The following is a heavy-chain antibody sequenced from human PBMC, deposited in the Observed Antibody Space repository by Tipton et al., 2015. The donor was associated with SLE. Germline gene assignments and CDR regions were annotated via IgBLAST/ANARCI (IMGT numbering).Heavy chain of an antibody. CDR3: ARRSRLPAVGTGYYYYMDV. V-gene: IGHV3-30-3*01. CDR2: ISYDGSNK. D-gene: IGHD6-13*01. CDR1: GFTFSSYA. J-gene: IGHJ6*03. Sequence: SLRLSCAASGFTFSSYAMHWVRQAPGKGLEWVAVISYDGSNKYYADSVKGRFTISRDNSKNTLYLQMNSLRAEDTAVYYCARRSRLPAVGTGYYYYMDVWGKGTTVTVSS.